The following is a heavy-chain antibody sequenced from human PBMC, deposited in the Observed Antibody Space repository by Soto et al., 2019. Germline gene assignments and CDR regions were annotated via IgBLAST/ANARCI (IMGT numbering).Heavy chain of an antibody. CDR2: IKQDGSEK. J-gene: IGHJ3*02. CDR3: ARDRVSSGYESVDAFDI. Sequence: GGSLRLSCAASGFTFSSYWMSWVRQAPGKGLEWVANIKQDGSEKYYVDSVKGRFTISRDNAKNSLYLQMNSLRAEDTAVYYGARDRVSSGYESVDAFDIWGQGTMVTVSS. V-gene: IGHV3-7*01. D-gene: IGHD6-13*01. CDR1: GFTFSSYW.